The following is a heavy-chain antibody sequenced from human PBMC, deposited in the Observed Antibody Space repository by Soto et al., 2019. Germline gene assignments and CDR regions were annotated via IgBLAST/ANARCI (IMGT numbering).Heavy chain of an antibody. CDR2: INPNSGGT. CDR3: ARGMSGASWFYYYAMDV. J-gene: IGHJ6*02. V-gene: IGHV1-2*04. Sequence: ASVKVSCKAPRYTFTAYYIHWVRQAPGQGLEWMGWINPNSGGTKYAQKFQGLVTMTRDTSISTAYMEVSRLRSDDTAVYYCARGMSGASWFYYYAMDVWGQGTTVTVSS. D-gene: IGHD6-13*01. CDR1: RYTFTAYY.